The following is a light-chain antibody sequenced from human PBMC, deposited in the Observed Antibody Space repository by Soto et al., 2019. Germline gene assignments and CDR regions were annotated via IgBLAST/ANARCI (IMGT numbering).Light chain of an antibody. CDR3: LQYNGYYRT. CDR2: DAS. Sequence: DIQMTQSPSTLSAXXGDTVTXTXXASQTISGWLAWXQQRPGKAPNLLIFDASTLESGVPSRFXGXXSGTTFTLTISSLXSDDFAXYYCLQYNGYYRTFGQGTKVEIK. J-gene: IGKJ1*01. V-gene: IGKV1-5*01. CDR1: QTISGW.